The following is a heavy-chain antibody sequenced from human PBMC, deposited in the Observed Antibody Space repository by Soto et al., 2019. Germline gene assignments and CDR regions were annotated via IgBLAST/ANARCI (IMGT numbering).Heavy chain of an antibody. D-gene: IGHD2-2*01. CDR2: IYYSGST. CDR1: GGSISSSSYY. Sequence: QLQLQESGPGLVKPSETLSLTCTVSGGSISSSSYYWGWIRQPPGKGLEWIGSIYYSGSTYYNPSLKSRVTISVDTSKNQFSLKLSSVTAADTAVYYCARRASYCSSTSCYDYWGQGTLVTVSS. J-gene: IGHJ4*02. V-gene: IGHV4-39*01. CDR3: ARRASYCSSTSCYDY.